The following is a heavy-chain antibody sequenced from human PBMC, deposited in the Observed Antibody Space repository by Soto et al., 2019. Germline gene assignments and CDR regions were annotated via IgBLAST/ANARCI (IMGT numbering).Heavy chain of an antibody. CDR1: GFTFSSYG. D-gene: IGHD3-10*01. Sequence: QVQLVESGGGVVQPGRSLRLSCAASGFTFSSYGMHWVRQAPGKGLEWVAVISYDGSNKYYADSVKGRFTISRDNSKNTLYLQMNSPRAEDTAVYYCAKDDDYGSGHLNYYYYGMDVWGQGTTVTVSS. V-gene: IGHV3-30*18. CDR2: ISYDGSNK. CDR3: AKDDDYGSGHLNYYYYGMDV. J-gene: IGHJ6*02.